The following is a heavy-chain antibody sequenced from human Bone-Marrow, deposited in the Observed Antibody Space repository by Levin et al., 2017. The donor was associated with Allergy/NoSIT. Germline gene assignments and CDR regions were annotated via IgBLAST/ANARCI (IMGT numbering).Heavy chain of an antibody. D-gene: IGHD3-10*01. V-gene: IGHV5-51*01. CDR2: IYPGDSIT. CDR1: GYSFANYW. J-gene: IGHJ6*02. CDR3: ASSSVHLPRGAMDV. Sequence: GESLKISCMGSGYSFANYWIGWVRQTPGKGLEWMGLIYPGDSITRYGPSFQGQVTISVDKSISTAYLQWSSLKASDTAMYYCASSSVHLPRGAMDVWGQGTTVIVSS.